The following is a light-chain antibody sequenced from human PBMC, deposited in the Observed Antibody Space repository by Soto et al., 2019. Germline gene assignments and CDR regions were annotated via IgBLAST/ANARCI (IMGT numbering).Light chain of an antibody. Sequence: QSVLTQPPSVSGAPGQKVTISCSGSTSNIGNNYVSWFQQLPGTAPKLIIYQSNRRPSGIPDRFSGSKSGTSATLGITGLQTGDEADYYCGSWDHSVSGFVFGTGTKVTVL. CDR1: TSNIGNNY. V-gene: IGLV1-51*02. J-gene: IGLJ1*01. CDR2: QSN. CDR3: GSWDHSVSGFV.